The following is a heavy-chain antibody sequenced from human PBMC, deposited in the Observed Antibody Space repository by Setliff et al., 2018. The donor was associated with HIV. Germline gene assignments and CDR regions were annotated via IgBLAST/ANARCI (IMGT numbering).Heavy chain of an antibody. CDR1: GVSINRTDHY. CDR2: VSQSGST. Sequence: SETLSLTCSVSGVSINRTDHYWGWIRQSPGKRLEWIGSVSQSGSTNYNPSLKSRVTMSVDTSKNQFSLKLSSVTAADTAVYYCARDPRDYYGSGSSPGYYYYMDVWGTGTTVTVSS. V-gene: IGHV4-39*07. D-gene: IGHD3-10*01. J-gene: IGHJ6*03. CDR3: ARDPRDYYGSGSSPGYYYYMDV.